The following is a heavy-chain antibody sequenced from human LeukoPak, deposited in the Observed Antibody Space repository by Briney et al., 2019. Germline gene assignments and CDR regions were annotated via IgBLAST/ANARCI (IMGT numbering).Heavy chain of an antibody. V-gene: IGHV3-21*01. CDR2: ITSSSSHV. J-gene: IGHJ5*02. Sequence: GSLRLSCAASGFTFSSYSMNWVRQAPGTGLEWVSSITSSSSHVYYADSVKGRFTISRDNAKNSLYLQMNSLRAEDTAVYYCARVADILTGYYSNWFDPWGQGTLVTVSS. D-gene: IGHD3-9*01. CDR3: ARVADILTGYYSNWFDP. CDR1: GFTFSSYS.